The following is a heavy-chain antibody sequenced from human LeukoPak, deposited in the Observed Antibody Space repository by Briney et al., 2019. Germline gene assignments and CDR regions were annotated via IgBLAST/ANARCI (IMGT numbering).Heavy chain of an antibody. D-gene: IGHD6-13*01. CDR3: ARGEAAAGTSSFDY. V-gene: IGHV1-3*01. CDR2: INAGNGNT. Sequence: ASVKVSCKASGYTFTSYAMHWVRQAPGQRLEWMGWINAGNGNTKYPQKFQGRVTITRDTSASTAYMELSSLRSEDTAVYYCARGEAAAGTSSFDYWGQGTLVTVSS. CDR1: GYTFTSYA. J-gene: IGHJ4*02.